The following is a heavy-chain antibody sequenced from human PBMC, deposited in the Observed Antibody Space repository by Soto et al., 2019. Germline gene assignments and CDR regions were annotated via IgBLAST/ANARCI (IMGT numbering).Heavy chain of an antibody. Sequence: LRLSCAASGFIFSSFGMHWVRQAPGKGLEWVAHIWYDGSNTYYADSVKGRFTISRDNSRNTLYPQMNSLGAEDTAVYYCARGDVVVLTATSNFDYWGQGTLVTHSS. J-gene: IGHJ4*02. CDR3: ARGDVVVLTATSNFDY. CDR2: IWYDGSNT. V-gene: IGHV3-33*01. CDR1: GFIFSSFG. D-gene: IGHD2-21*02.